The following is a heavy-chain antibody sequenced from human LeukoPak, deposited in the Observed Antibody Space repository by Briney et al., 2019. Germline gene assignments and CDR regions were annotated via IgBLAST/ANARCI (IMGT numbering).Heavy chain of an antibody. J-gene: IGHJ6*03. V-gene: IGHV4-4*07. CDR3: ARLKYYDSTGYSPGYYMDV. D-gene: IGHD3-22*01. CDR1: GGSIINYY. Sequence: PSETLSLTCTVSGGSIINYYWSWIRQSAGTGLEWVGRIYITGSTNYNPSLQSRLSMSVDTSKNQFSLRLTSVSAADTAVYYSARLKYYDSTGYSPGYYMDVWGKGITVTVSS. CDR2: IYITGST.